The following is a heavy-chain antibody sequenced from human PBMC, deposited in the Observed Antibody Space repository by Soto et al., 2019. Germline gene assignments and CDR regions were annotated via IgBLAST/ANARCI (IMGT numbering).Heavy chain of an antibody. CDR2: ISAYNGNT. D-gene: IGHD3-22*01. CDR1: GYTFPSYA. Sequence: ASVKVSCKASGYTFPSYAISWVRQAPGQGLEWMGWISAYNGNTNYAQQLQGRVTMTTDTSTSTAYMELRSLRSDDTAVYYCARVGRQSYYDGGPVYWGQGTLVTVSS. CDR3: ARVGRQSYYDGGPVY. V-gene: IGHV1-18*04. J-gene: IGHJ4*02.